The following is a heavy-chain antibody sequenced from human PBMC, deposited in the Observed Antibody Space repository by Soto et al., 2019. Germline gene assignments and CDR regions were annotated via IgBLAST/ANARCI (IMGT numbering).Heavy chain of an antibody. CDR3: AVIWSWRRGPFDY. CDR2: ISGSSQTI. Sequence: EVQLVESGGGLIQPGGSLRLSCAASGFIFNTYSMNWVSQAPGKGLEWVSYISGSSQTIFYADSVRGRFTISRDNANNSTYLQMVSLRDQDTAVYYCAVIWSWRRGPFDYWGQGDLVTGS. CDR1: GFIFNTYS. J-gene: IGHJ4*02. V-gene: IGHV3-48*02. D-gene: IGHD3-10*01.